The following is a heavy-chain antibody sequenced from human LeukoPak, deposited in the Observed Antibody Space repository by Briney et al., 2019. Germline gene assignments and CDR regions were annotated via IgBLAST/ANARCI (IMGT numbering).Heavy chain of an antibody. V-gene: IGHV3-7*01. J-gene: IGHJ6*02. CDR1: GFTFSSYW. Sequence: SGGSLRLSCAASGFTFSSYWMSWVRQAPGKGLEWVANIKQDGSEKYYVDSVKGRFTISRDNAKNSLYLQMNSLRAEDTAVYYCARTPRGGGYYYGMDVWGQGTTVTVSS. CDR2: IKQDGSEK. D-gene: IGHD3-16*01. CDR3: ARTPRGGGYYYGMDV.